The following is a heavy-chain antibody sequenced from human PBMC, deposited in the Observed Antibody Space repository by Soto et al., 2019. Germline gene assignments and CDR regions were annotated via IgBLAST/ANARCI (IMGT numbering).Heavy chain of an antibody. D-gene: IGHD5-12*01. CDR1: GGSISSYY. Sequence: NPSETLSLTCTVSGGSISSYYWSWIRQPPGKGLEWIGYIYYSGSTNYNPSLKSRVTISVDTSKNQFSLKLSSVTAADTAVYYCARVGFSGYDLGAFDIWGQGTMVTVSS. CDR3: ARVGFSGYDLGAFDI. CDR2: IYYSGST. V-gene: IGHV4-59*01. J-gene: IGHJ3*02.